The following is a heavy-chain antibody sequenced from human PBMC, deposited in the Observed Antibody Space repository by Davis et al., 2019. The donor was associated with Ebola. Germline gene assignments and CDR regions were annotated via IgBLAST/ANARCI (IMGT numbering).Heavy chain of an antibody. CDR1: GYTFTSYG. CDR3: ARDKLRFLEWLSLDAFDI. Sequence: ASVKVSCKASGYTFTSYGISWVRQAPGQGLEWMGWISAYNGNTNYAQKLQGRVTMTTDTSTSTAYMELRSLRSDNTAVYYCARDKLRFLEWLSLDAFDIWGQGTMVTVSS. CDR2: ISAYNGNT. V-gene: IGHV1-18*01. J-gene: IGHJ3*02. D-gene: IGHD3-3*01.